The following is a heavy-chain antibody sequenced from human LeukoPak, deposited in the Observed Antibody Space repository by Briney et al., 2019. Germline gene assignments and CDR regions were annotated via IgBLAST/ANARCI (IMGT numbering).Heavy chain of an antibody. J-gene: IGHJ5*02. Sequence: SVKVSCKASGGTFSSYAISWVRQAPGQGLEWMGGIIPIFGTATYAQKFQGRVTVTTDESTSTAYMELSSLRSEDTAVYYCARGERVANNWFDPWGQGTLVTVSS. CDR2: IIPIFGTA. D-gene: IGHD2-15*01. CDR3: ARGERVANNWFDP. CDR1: GGTFSSYA. V-gene: IGHV1-69*05.